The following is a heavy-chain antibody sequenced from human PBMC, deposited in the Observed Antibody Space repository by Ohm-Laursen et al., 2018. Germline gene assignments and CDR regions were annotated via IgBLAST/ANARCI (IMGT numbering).Heavy chain of an antibody. J-gene: IGHJ3*02. V-gene: IGHV1-18*01. CDR2: ISTYDGKT. D-gene: IGHD3-3*01. Sequence: ASVKVSCKTSGYTFNHYGISWVRQAPGQGLEWMGWISTYDGKTQFGQKFQGRVTMNTDMSTSTAYMELSSLRSDDTAVYYCAREMEWDDAFDIWGQGTMVTVSS. CDR1: GYTFNHYG. CDR3: AREMEWDDAFDI.